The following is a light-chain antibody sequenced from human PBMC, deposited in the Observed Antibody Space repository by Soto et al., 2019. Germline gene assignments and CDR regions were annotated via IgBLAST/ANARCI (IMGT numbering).Light chain of an antibody. V-gene: IGKV3-15*01. J-gene: IGKJ4*01. CDR3: QQYNKWPLT. CDR2: GAS. Sequence: EIVMTQTPATLSVSPGERATLSCRASQSVSSNLAWYQHKPGQAASLLIHGASTRDTGIPARFSGSGSGTEFTLTISSLQSEDFAVYYCQQYNKWPLTFGGGTKVDIK. CDR1: QSVSSN.